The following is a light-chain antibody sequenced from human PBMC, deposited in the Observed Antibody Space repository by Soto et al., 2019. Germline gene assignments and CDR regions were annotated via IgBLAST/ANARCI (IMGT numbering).Light chain of an antibody. V-gene: IGLV2-14*01. CDR3: VSHISVAYRSIYV. CDR2: EVT. J-gene: IGLJ1*01. Sequence: QSVLTQPASVSGSPGQSITISCTGTSSDIGVYDYVSWYQQHPGKAPKLIIYEVTNRPSGLSNRFSGSKSDNTASLTISGLQAEDEAEYYCVSHISVAYRSIYVFGTGTKLTVL. CDR1: SSDIGVYDY.